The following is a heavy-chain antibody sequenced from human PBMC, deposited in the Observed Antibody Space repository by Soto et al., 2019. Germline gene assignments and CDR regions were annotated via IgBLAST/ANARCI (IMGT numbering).Heavy chain of an antibody. CDR1: GFTFSSYG. Sequence: QVQLVESEGGVVQPGRSLRLSCAASGFTFSSYGMHWVRQAPGKGLEWVAVISYDGSNKYYADSVKGRFTISRDNSKNTLYLQMNSLRAEDTAVYYCAKDRVVVVPAAMVYYGMDVWGQGTTVTVSS. CDR3: AKDRVVVVPAAMVYYGMDV. J-gene: IGHJ6*02. CDR2: ISYDGSNK. V-gene: IGHV3-30*18. D-gene: IGHD2-2*01.